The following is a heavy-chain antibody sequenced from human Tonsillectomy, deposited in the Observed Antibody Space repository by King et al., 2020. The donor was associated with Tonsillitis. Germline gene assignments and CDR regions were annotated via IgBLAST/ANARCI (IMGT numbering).Heavy chain of an antibody. CDR1: RFTFSSYG. J-gene: IGHJ4*02. V-gene: IGHV3-30-3*01. Sequence: VQLVESGGGVVQPGRSLRLSCAASRFTFSSYGMHWVRQAPGKGLEWVAVISYDGSDKYYADSVKGRFTISRDNSKNSLYLQMHSLRPEDTAVYYCARDQSPGDSSGYLNYWGQGALGTVSS. D-gene: IGHD3-22*01. CDR2: ISYDGSDK. CDR3: ARDQSPGDSSGYLNY.